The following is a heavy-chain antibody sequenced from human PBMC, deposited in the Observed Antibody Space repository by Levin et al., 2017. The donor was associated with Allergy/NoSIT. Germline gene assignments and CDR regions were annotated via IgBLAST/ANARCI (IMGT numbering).Heavy chain of an antibody. CDR2: IFYSGST. D-gene: IGHD3-10*01. Sequence: PSETLSLTCTVSGGSISSYYWSWIRQPPGKGLEWIGYIFYSGSTNYNPSLKTRVTISVDTSKNQFSLRLSSVTAADTAVYYCARAEISYYYGSGSYNWFDPWGQGTLVTVSS. CDR3: ARAEISYYYGSGSYNWFDP. CDR1: GGSISSYY. V-gene: IGHV4-59*01. J-gene: IGHJ5*02.